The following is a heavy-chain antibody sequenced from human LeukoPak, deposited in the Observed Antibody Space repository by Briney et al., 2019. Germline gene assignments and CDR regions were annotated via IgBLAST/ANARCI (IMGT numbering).Heavy chain of an antibody. CDR2: ISSTGNTV. D-gene: IGHD2-15*01. CDR1: GFTFNSYE. Sequence: GGSLRLSCAASGFTFNSYEMNWVRQAPGQGLEWVAYISSTGNTVHYAGSVKGRFTISRDNAKNSLYLQMNRLRAEDTAVYYCTKETPQMDVWGKGTTVTVSS. J-gene: IGHJ6*04. CDR3: TKETPQMDV. V-gene: IGHV3-48*03.